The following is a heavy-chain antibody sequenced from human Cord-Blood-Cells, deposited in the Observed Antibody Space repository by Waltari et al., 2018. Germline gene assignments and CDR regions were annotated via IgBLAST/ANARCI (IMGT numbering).Heavy chain of an antibody. CDR3: ARDLLRYFDWLLYAFDI. Sequence: QVQLVQSGAEVKKPGASVKVPCKASGYTLTRYYMHWVRQAPGQGLEWMGWINPNSGGTNYAQKFQGRVTMTRDTSISTAYMELSRLRSDDTAVYYCARDLLRYFDWLLYAFDIWGQGTMVTVSS. V-gene: IGHV1-2*02. J-gene: IGHJ3*02. CDR2: INPNSGGT. CDR1: GYTLTRYY. D-gene: IGHD3-9*01.